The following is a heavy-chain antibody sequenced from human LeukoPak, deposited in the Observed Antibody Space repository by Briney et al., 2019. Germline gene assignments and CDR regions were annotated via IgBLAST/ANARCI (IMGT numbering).Heavy chain of an antibody. CDR3: ARKNSSSSFDY. CDR1: GVSISSYY. CDR2: IYYSGST. V-gene: IGHV4-59*01. J-gene: IGHJ4*02. D-gene: IGHD6-6*01. Sequence: SETLSLTCTVSGVSISSYYWSWIRQPPGKGLEWIGYIYYSGSTNYNPSLKSRVTISVDTSKNQFSLKLSSVTAADTAVYYCARKNSSSSFDYWGQGTLVTVSS.